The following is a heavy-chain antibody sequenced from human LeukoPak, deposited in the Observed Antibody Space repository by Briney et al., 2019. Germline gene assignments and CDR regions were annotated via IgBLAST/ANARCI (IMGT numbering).Heavy chain of an antibody. J-gene: IGHJ5*02. CDR3: ARHKRLDP. CDR2: VYYSGST. Sequence: SETLSLTCSVSGDSTSKNYWSWRRQPPGKGLEWIGDVYYSGSTSYNPSLKSRVTISLDTSKNQFSLKLSSVTAADTAVYYCARHKRLDPWGQGTLVTVSS. V-gene: IGHV4-59*08. CDR1: GDSTSKNY.